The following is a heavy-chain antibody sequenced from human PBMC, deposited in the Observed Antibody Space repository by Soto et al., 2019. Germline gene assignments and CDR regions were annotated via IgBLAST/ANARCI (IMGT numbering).Heavy chain of an antibody. CDR2: IIPIFGTA. Sequence: SVKVSCKASGGTFSSYAISWVRQAPGQGLEWMGGIIPIFGTANYAQKFQGRVTITADESTSAAYMELSSLRSEDTAVYYCARAISVRGDDYYYYGMDAWGQGTTVTVSS. J-gene: IGHJ6*02. D-gene: IGHD3-10*01. CDR3: ARAISVRGDDYYYYGMDA. CDR1: GGTFSSYA. V-gene: IGHV1-69*13.